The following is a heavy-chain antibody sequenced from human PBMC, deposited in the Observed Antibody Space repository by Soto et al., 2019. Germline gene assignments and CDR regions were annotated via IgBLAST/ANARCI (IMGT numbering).Heavy chain of an antibody. CDR2: IYYSGST. J-gene: IGHJ6*03. D-gene: IGHD3-9*01. Sequence: QVQLQESGPGLVKPSQTLSLTCTVSGGSISSGGYYWSWIRQHPGKGLEWIGYIYYSGSTYYNPSLKSRVTISVDTSKNQFSLKLSSVTAADTAVYYCARDSYDILTGYLSYMDVWGKGTTVTVSS. CDR3: ARDSYDILTGYLSYMDV. CDR1: GGSISSGGYY. V-gene: IGHV4-31*03.